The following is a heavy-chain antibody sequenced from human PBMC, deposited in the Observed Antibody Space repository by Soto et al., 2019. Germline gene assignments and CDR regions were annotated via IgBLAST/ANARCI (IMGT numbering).Heavy chain of an antibody. CDR1: GYKFIDYW. D-gene: IGHD3-22*01. Sequence: LGESLKISCKGSGYKFIDYWIGWVRQLPGKGLEWMGGIYPGDFDRKYSPSFQGQVTISADKSITTAYLQWSSLKASDTAIYYCARSYGGEYYDSRSYYYAYWGQGTLVTVSS. CDR3: ARSYGGEYYDSRSYYYAY. CDR2: IYPGDFDR. V-gene: IGHV5-51*01. J-gene: IGHJ4*02.